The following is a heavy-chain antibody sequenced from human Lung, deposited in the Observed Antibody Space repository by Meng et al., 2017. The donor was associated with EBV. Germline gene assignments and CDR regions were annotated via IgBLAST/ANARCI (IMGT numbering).Heavy chain of an antibody. V-gene: IGHV7-4-1*02. CDR1: GYTFTRYA. D-gene: IGHD5-24*01. Sequence: QVQLVQSGXELKQXXXSVKVPGXPSGYTFTRYAINWVRQAPGQGPAWMGWFDPNPGNPTYDQGFTGRFVFSLDTSVSTTYLQINSLRADDTAVYYCARDSPLDGYSLLDYWSQGTLVTVSS. CDR3: ARDSPLDGYSLLDY. J-gene: IGHJ4*02. CDR2: FDPNPGNP.